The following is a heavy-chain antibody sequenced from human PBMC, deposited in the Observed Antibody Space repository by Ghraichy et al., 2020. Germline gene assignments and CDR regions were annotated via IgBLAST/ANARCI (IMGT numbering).Heavy chain of an antibody. CDR2: MNPNRGNT. CDR3: ARDARKVTTPYYYYYGMDV. CDR1: GYSFTSYD. Sequence: ASVKVSCKASGYSFTSYDINWVRQAAGQGLEWMGWMNPNRGNTGYAQKFQGRVTMTRNTSISTAYMELSSLRSEDTAVYYCARDARKVTTPYYYYYGMDVWGQGTTVTVSS. J-gene: IGHJ6*02. V-gene: IGHV1-8*01. D-gene: IGHD4-17*01.